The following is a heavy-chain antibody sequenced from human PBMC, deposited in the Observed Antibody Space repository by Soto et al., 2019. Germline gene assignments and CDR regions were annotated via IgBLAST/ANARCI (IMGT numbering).Heavy chain of an antibody. J-gene: IGHJ5*02. D-gene: IGHD2-15*01. CDR2: IHDSGSS. CDR3: VRQRGYCSGGSCYPLNWFDP. V-gene: IGHV4-39*01. Sequence: SETLSLTCTVSGGSISSSTYYWGWSRQSPGRGPEWIGNIHDSGSSYYNPSLKSRATISVDTPKNQFSLKLSSVTAADTALYYCVRQRGYCSGGSCYPLNWFDPWGQGTLVTVSS. CDR1: GGSISSSTYY.